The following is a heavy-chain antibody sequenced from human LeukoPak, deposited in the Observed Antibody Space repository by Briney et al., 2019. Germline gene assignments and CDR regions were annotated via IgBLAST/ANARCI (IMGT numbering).Heavy chain of an antibody. CDR2: IYYSGST. Sequence: SETLSLTCAVYGGSFSGYHWSWIRQPPGKGLEWIGYIYYSGSTNYNPSLKSRVTISVDTSKNQFSLKLSSVTAADTAVYYCARAYNSGWLNFDYWGQGTLVTVSS. V-gene: IGHV4-59*01. J-gene: IGHJ4*02. CDR3: ARAYNSGWLNFDY. D-gene: IGHD6-19*01. CDR1: GGSFSGYH.